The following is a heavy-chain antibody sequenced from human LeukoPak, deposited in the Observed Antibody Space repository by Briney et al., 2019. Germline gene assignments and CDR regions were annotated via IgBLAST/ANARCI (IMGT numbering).Heavy chain of an antibody. V-gene: IGHV5-51*01. J-gene: IGHJ5*02. D-gene: IGHD6-6*01. CDR3: ARARARDWFDP. CDR2: IYPGDSDT. Sequence: GESLKISCEGAGYSFTSYWIGWVRQMRGGGLEWMGIIYPGDSDTRYSPSFQGQVTISADKSISTAYLQWSSLKASDTAMYYCARARARDWFDPWGQGTLVTVSS. CDR1: GYSFTSYW.